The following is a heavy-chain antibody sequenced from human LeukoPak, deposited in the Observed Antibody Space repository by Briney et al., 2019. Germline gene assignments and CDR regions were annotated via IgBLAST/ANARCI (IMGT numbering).Heavy chain of an antibody. CDR3: ATPAASVRGSPFDY. D-gene: IGHD3-10*01. CDR2: INHSGST. V-gene: IGHV4-34*01. J-gene: IGHJ4*02. Sequence: SETLSLTCTVTGGSISSYYWSWIRQPPGKGLEWIGEINHSGSTNYNPSLKSRVTISVDTSKNQFSLKLSSVTAADTAVYYCATPAASVRGSPFDYWGQGTLVTVSS. CDR1: GGSISSYY.